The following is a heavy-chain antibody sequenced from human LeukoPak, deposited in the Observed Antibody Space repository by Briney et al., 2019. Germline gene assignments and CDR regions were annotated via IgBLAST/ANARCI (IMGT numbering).Heavy chain of an antibody. D-gene: IGHD4-17*01. CDR3: ARGLYGDYWFDP. CDR2: INPNSGGT. V-gene: IGHV1-2*02. Sequence: ASVKVSFKASGYTFTGYYMHWVRQAPGQGLEWMGWINPNSGGTNCAQKFQGRVTMTRDTSISTAYMELSRLRSDDTAVYYCARGLYGDYWFDPWGQGTLVTVSS. J-gene: IGHJ5*02. CDR1: GYTFTGYY.